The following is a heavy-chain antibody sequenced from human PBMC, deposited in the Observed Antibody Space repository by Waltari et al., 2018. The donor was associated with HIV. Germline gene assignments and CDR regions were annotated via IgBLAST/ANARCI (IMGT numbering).Heavy chain of an antibody. CDR1: GFTFCSYW. J-gene: IGHJ4*02. CDR2: INSDGSST. Sequence: EVQLVDSGGGLVQPGGSLRLSCAASGFTFCSYWMHRVRQAPGKGLVWVSRINSDGSSTNYADSVKGRFTISRDNAKNTVYLQMNSLRAEDTALYYCASQYNYVWGSPPPFDYWGQGTLVTVSS. CDR3: ASQYNYVWGSPPPFDY. D-gene: IGHD3-16*01. V-gene: IGHV3-74*01.